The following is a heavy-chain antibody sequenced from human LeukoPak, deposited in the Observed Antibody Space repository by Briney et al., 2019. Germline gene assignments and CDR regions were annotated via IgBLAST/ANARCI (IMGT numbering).Heavy chain of an antibody. V-gene: IGHV3-21*06. Sequence: PGGSLRLSCAASGFTFSTYSTKWVRQAPGKGLEWVSSITGSSNFIYYADSVKGRFTISRDNAKNSLFLQMNSLRAEDTAMYYCARSEDYCSGGSCYAHWGQGILVTVSS. J-gene: IGHJ4*02. CDR2: ITGSSNFI. D-gene: IGHD2-15*01. CDR3: ARSEDYCSGGSCYAH. CDR1: GFTFSTYS.